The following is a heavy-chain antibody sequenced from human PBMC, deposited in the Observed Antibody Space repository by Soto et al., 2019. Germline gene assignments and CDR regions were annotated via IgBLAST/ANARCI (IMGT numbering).Heavy chain of an antibody. D-gene: IGHD3-10*01. V-gene: IGHV1-69*01. CDR3: ASRWFGELLRPKSRHYYYGMDV. CDR2: IIPIFGTA. J-gene: IGHJ6*02. CDR1: GGTFSSYA. Sequence: QVQLVQSGAEVKKPGSSVKVSCKASGGTFSSYAISWVRQAPGQGLEWMGGIIPIFGTANYAQKFQGRVTLTADESTSTAYMELSSLRSEDTAVYYCASRWFGELLRPKSRHYYYGMDVWGQGTTVTVSS.